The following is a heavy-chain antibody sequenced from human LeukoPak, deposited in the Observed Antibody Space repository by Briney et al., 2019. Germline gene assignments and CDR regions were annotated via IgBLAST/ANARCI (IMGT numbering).Heavy chain of an antibody. CDR3: ARDGTGGYSRYYMDL. V-gene: IGHV1-46*01. Sequence: ASRKLSCKASVYTFTSYYMHCGRQAPGQGLQGRGRMSASGGSISYAQKFQRSVTMTRDMSTSTVYMELRRLRSEDTAVYYCARDGTGGYSRYYMDLWGKGTTVTVSS. J-gene: IGHJ6*03. CDR1: VYTFTSYY. CDR2: MSASGGSI. D-gene: IGHD6-13*01.